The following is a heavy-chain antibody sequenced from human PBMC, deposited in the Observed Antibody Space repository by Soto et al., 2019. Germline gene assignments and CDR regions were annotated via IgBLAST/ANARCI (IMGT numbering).Heavy chain of an antibody. CDR2: TYYRSKWYN. D-gene: IGHD3-22*01. Sequence: SQTLSLTCAISGDSVSSNSAAWNWIRRSPSRGLEWLGRTYYRSKWYNDYAVSVKSRITINPDTSKNQFSLQLNSVTPEDTAVYYCARGWTNPVTDYHSSNPHLYFADWGKGTLGTVSS. V-gene: IGHV6-1*01. CDR1: GDSVSSNSAA. CDR3: ARGWTNPVTDYHSSNPHLYFAD. J-gene: IGHJ4*02.